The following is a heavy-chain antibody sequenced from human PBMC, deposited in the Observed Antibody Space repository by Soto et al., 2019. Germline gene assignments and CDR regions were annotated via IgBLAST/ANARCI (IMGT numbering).Heavy chain of an antibody. CDR2: ISTSSSYI. CDR3: ARDLHDYVSFRFDP. V-gene: IGHV3-21*06. D-gene: IGHD3-16*01. Sequence: EVQLVESGGGLVKPGGSLRLSCAASGFTFSSYSMNWVRQAPGKGLEWVSSISTSSSYIYYADSMKGRITISRDNAKNPLYPQMISLRAEDTALYFCARDLHDYVSFRFDPWGQGTLVTVSS. J-gene: IGHJ5*02. CDR1: GFTFSSYS.